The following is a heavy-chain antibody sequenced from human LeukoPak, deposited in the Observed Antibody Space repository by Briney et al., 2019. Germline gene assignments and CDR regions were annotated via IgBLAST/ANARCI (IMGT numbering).Heavy chain of an antibody. J-gene: IGHJ4*02. CDR3: ARALSGYGSGKGYFDS. CDR2: IYTSGST. Sequence: PSQTLSLTCTVSGGSISSGSYYWSWIRQPAGKGLEWIGRIYTSGSTNYNPSLKSRVTISVDTSKNQFSLKLSSVTAADTAIYYCARALSGYGSGKGYFDSWGQGTLVTVPS. CDR1: GGSISSGSYY. D-gene: IGHD3-10*01. V-gene: IGHV4-61*02.